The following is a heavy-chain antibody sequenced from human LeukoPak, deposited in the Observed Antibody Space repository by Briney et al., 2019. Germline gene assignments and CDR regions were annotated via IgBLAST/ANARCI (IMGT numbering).Heavy chain of an antibody. CDR2: TKQDGSEK. V-gene: IGHV3-7*01. D-gene: IGHD2-15*01. CDR1: GFTFSSRW. Sequence: GGSLRLSCAASGFTFSSRWMSWVRQAPGKGLEWVANTKQDGSEKYYVDSVKGRFTIPRDNTKNSLYLQMNSLRVDDTAVYYCARDSDGYDLWGQGTLVTVSS. J-gene: IGHJ4*02. CDR3: ARDSDGYDL.